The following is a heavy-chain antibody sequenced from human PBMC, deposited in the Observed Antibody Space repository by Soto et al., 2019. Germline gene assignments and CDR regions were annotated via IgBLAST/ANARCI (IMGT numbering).Heavy chain of an antibody. CDR2: MYHSGST. CDR3: ARVPDY. J-gene: IGHJ4*02. Sequence: SEPLSLTCAVCGGSISSWCYSCRWIRQPPGKGLEWIGYMYHSGSTYYNPSLKSRVTISIDRSKNQFSLKLSSVTAADTAVYYCARVPDYWGQGILVTVSS. CDR1: GGSISSWCYS. D-gene: IGHD2-2*01. V-gene: IGHV4-30-2*01.